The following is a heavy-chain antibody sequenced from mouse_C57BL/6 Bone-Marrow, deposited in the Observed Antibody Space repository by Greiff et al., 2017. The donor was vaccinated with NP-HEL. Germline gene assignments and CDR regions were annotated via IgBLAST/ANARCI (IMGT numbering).Heavy chain of an antibody. J-gene: IGHJ2*01. D-gene: IGHD2-5*01. Sequence: EVKLMESGPGLVKPSQSLSLTCSVTGYSITSGYYWNWIRQFPGNKLEWMGYISYDGSNNYNPSLKNRISITRDTSKNQFFLKLNSVTTEDTATYYCARGIVTIYFDYWGQGTTLTVSS. CDR3: ARGIVTIYFDY. CDR1: GYSITSGYY. CDR2: ISYDGSN. V-gene: IGHV3-6*01.